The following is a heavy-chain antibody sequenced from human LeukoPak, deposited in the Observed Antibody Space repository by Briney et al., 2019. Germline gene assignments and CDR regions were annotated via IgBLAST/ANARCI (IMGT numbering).Heavy chain of an antibody. CDR3: AKGREDSSSSCIDF. J-gene: IGHJ4*02. Sequence: PGGSLRLSCAASGFTFDDYAMHWVRQAPGKGLEWVSGISWNSGSIGYADSVKGRFTISRDNAKNSLYLQINSLRTEDTALYYCAKGREDSSSSCIDFWGQGTQVTVPS. CDR2: ISWNSGSI. CDR1: GFTFDDYA. D-gene: IGHD6-6*01. V-gene: IGHV3-9*01.